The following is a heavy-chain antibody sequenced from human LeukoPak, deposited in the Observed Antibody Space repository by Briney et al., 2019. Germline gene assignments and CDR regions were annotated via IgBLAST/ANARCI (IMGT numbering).Heavy chain of an antibody. V-gene: IGHV4-34*01. J-gene: IGHJ6*02. Sequence: SETLSLTCAVYGGSFSGYYWSWIRQPPGKGLEWIGEINHSGSTNYNPSLKSRVTISVDTSKNQFSLKLSSVTAADTAVYYCARGVRIVVVPAAVVVAATSVLSGMDVWGQGTTVTVSS. CDR2: INHSGST. CDR3: ARGVRIVVVPAAVVVAATSVLSGMDV. CDR1: GGSFSGYY. D-gene: IGHD2-2*01.